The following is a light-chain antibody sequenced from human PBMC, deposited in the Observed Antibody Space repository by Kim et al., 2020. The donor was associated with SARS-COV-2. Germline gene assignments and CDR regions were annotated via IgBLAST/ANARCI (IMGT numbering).Light chain of an antibody. J-gene: IGLJ2*01. CDR2: SNN. CDR1: SSNIGRNI. Sequence: GHRVTISCSGSSSNIGRNIVNWHQQVPGTAPKLLIYSNNQRPSGVPDRFSASKSGTSASLAISGLQSDDEADYYFTAWDDSLNFVVFGGGTKVTVL. CDR3: TAWDDSLNFVV. V-gene: IGLV1-44*01.